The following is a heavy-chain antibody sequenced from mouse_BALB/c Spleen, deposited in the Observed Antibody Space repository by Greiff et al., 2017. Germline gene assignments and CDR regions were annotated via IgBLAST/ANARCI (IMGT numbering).Heavy chain of an antibody. Sequence: QVQLQQPGAELVKPGASVKLSCKASGYTFTSYWMHWVKQRPGQGLEWIGEINPSNGRTNYNEKFKSKATLTVDKSSSTAYMQLSSLTSEDSAVYYCARSGDYGYVGYWGQGTTLTVSS. CDR1: GYTFTSYW. J-gene: IGHJ2*01. D-gene: IGHD1-2*01. V-gene: IGHV1S81*02. CDR3: ARSGDYGYVGY. CDR2: INPSNGRT.